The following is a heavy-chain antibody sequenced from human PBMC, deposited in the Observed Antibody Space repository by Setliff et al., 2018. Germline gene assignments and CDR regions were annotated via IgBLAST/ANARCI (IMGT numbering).Heavy chain of an antibody. CDR3: ARASRFGTAIYKGDYYMDV. J-gene: IGHJ6*03. CDR2: INTNSGNP. D-gene: IGHD2-21*02. CDR1: GYTITNFA. Sequence: RASVKVSCKASGYTITNFALNWVRQAPGQGPEWMGWINTNSGNPTYAQGFTGRFVFSLDTSVSTAYLQIYSLKAEDTAVYYCARASRFGTAIYKGDYYMDVWGNGTTVTVSS. V-gene: IGHV7-4-1*01.